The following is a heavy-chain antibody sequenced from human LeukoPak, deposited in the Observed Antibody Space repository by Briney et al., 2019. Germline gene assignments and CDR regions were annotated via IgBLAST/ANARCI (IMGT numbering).Heavy chain of an antibody. CDR1: GFPFSDYA. D-gene: IGHD3-10*01. CDR2: IFGDGAGT. J-gene: IGHJ6*03. CDR3: VKFRGSESHTYYCMDV. Sequence: GGSLRLSCAASGFPFSDYAMSWVRHAPGKGPEWVSGIFGDGAGTYYADSVKGRFTISRDNSKNALYLLLNSLRADDSAIYYCVKFRGSESHTYYCMDVWGKGTTVIVSS. V-gene: IGHV3-23*01.